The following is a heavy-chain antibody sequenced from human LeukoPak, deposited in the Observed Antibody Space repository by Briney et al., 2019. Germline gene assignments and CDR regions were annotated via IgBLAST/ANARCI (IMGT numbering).Heavy chain of an antibody. V-gene: IGHV4-59*01. CDR1: GGSFSGYY. Sequence: SETLSLTCAVYGGSFSGYYWSWIRQPPGKGLEWIGYIYYSGSTNYNPSLKSRVTISVDTSKNQFSLKLSSVTAADTAVYYCARRKGPNFDYWGQGTLVTVSS. J-gene: IGHJ4*02. CDR3: ARRKGPNFDY. CDR2: IYYSGST.